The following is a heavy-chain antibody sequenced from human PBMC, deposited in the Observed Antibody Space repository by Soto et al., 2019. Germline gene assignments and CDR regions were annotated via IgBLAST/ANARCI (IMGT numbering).Heavy chain of an antibody. CDR3: ARARNSVWYYYGMDV. J-gene: IGHJ6*02. D-gene: IGHD3-16*01. Sequence: RGESLKISCKGSGYSFTSYWISWVRQMPGKGLEWMGRIDPSDSYTNYSPSFQGHVTISADKSISTAYLQWSSLKASDTAMYYCARARNSVWYYYGMDVWGQGTTVTSP. CDR1: GYSFTSYW. V-gene: IGHV5-10-1*01. CDR2: IDPSDSYT.